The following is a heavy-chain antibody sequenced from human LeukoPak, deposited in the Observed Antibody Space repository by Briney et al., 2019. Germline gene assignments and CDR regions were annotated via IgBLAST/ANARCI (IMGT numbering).Heavy chain of an antibody. V-gene: IGHV4-61*02. CDR1: GGSISSGSYY. Sequence: PSQTLSLTCTVSGGSISSGSYYWSWIRQPAGKGLEWIGRIYTSGSTNYNPSLKSRVTISVDTSKNQFSLKLSSVTAADTAVYYCARDSYHWNYGGIDYWGQGTLVTVSS. CDR3: ARDSYHWNYGGIDY. J-gene: IGHJ4*02. CDR2: IYTSGST. D-gene: IGHD1-7*01.